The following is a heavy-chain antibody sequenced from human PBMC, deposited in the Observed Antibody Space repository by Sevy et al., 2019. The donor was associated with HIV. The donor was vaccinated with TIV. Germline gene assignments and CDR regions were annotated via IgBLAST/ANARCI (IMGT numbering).Heavy chain of an antibody. CDR2: FSFGCGKI. V-gene: IGHV3-23*01. J-gene: IGHJ4*02. D-gene: IGHD3-10*02. CDR3: AREGCSKPHDY. CDR1: GFTFSSYA. Sequence: QLGGPLRLSCAASGFTFSSYAMSWVRQAPGKGLEWVSTFSFGCGKINYADSVKGRFTISRDNSKNTLYLQMHSLRAEDTAVYYCAREGCSKPHDYWGQGTLVTVSS.